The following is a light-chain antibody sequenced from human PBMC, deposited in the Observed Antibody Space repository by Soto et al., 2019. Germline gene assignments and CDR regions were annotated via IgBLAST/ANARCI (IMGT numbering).Light chain of an antibody. V-gene: IGLV2-14*01. J-gene: IGLJ1*01. Sequence: QSALTQPASVSGSPGQSITISCTGTSSDVGGYNYVSWYQQHPGKAPKLMIYDVSNRPSGVSNRFSGSKSGNTASLTISGLHAADEADYYCSSYTSSSTLLYVFGTGTKVTVL. CDR2: DVS. CDR3: SSYTSSSTLLYV. CDR1: SSDVGGYNY.